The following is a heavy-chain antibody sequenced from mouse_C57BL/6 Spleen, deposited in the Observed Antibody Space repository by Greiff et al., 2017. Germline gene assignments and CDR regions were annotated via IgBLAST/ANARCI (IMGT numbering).Heavy chain of an antibody. D-gene: IGHD1-1*01. CDR3: ARQDPYCYGSSYEYYAMDY. J-gene: IGHJ4*01. CDR1: GFTFSSYG. CDR2: ISSGGSYT. V-gene: IGHV5-6*01. Sequence: EVMLVESGGDLVKPGGSLKLSCAASGFTFSSYGMSWVRQTPDKRLEWVATISSGGSYTYYPDSVKGRFTISRDNAKNTLYLLMSSLKSEDTAMYYCARQDPYCYGSSYEYYAMDYWGQGTSVTVSS.